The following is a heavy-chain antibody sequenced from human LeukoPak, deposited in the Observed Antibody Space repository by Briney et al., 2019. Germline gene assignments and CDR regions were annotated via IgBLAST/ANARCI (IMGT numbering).Heavy chain of an antibody. CDR2: ISFDGTNK. J-gene: IGHJ4*02. Sequence: GGSLRLSCAASGFTFSSYGMHWVRLAPGKGLEWVAVISFDGTNKFYADSVKGRFTISRDNSKKTVYLQMNSLRAEDAAVYYCAKGGGTGYSSSWYSNWGQGTLVTVSS. CDR1: GFTFSSYG. D-gene: IGHD6-13*01. CDR3: AKGGGTGYSSSWYSN. V-gene: IGHV3-30*18.